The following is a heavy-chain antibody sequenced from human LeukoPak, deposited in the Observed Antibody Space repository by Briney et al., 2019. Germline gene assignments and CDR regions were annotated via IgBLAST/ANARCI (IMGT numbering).Heavy chain of an antibody. Sequence: GGSLRLSCAASGITFSSYAMSWVCQAPGKGLEWVSTISDSGGSTYYADSVKGRFTISRDNCKNTLYLQMNGLRAEDTAVYYCARKRERYYDSLVDYWGQGTLVTVSS. V-gene: IGHV3-23*01. D-gene: IGHD3-22*01. CDR3: ARKRERYYDSLVDY. J-gene: IGHJ4*02. CDR1: GITFSSYA. CDR2: ISDSGGST.